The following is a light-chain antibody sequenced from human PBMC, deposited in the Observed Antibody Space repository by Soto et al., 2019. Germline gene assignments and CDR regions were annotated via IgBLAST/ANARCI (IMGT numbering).Light chain of an antibody. V-gene: IGKV1-33*01. CDR1: QNINNY. Sequence: DIHITQSPSSLSSSVVYRFTITCQASQNINNYLNLYQQKPGRAPKLLIYDASNLEAGVPSRFRGSGSGTDFTFTISRLQPDDIATYYCQQYENLPTFGQGTRLEIK. CDR2: DAS. CDR3: QQYENLPT. J-gene: IGKJ5*01.